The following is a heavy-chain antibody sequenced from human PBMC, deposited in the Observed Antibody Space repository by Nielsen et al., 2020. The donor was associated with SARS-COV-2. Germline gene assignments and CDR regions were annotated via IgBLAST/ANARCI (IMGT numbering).Heavy chain of an antibody. V-gene: IGHV3-7*04. CDR2: IKQDGSEK. CDR3: ARGDFWSGYYFDL. Sequence: GESLKISCAASGFTFSSYWMSWVRQAPGKGLEWVANIKQDGSEKYYVDSVKGRFTISRDQNSLSLQMNNLRADDTAVYYCARGDFWSGYYFDLWGQGALVTVSS. D-gene: IGHD3-3*01. CDR1: GFTFSSYW. J-gene: IGHJ4*01.